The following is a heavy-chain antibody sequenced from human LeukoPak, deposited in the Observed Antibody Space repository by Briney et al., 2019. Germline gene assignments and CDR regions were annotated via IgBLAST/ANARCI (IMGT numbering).Heavy chain of an antibody. Sequence: GGSPRLSCAASGFTFSSYAMSWVRQAPGKGLEWVSAISGSGGSTYYADSVKGRFTISRDNSKNTLYLQMNSLRAEDTAVYYCARDVRDAYNSVAFDIWGQGTMVTVSS. D-gene: IGHD5-24*01. CDR3: ARDVRDAYNSVAFDI. CDR1: GFTFSSYA. J-gene: IGHJ3*02. CDR2: ISGSGGST. V-gene: IGHV3-23*01.